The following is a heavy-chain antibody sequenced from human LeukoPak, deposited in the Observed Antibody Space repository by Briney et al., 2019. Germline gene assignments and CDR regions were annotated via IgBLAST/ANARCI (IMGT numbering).Heavy chain of an antibody. CDR3: ARVGAGGEYGG. J-gene: IGHJ4*02. D-gene: IGHD4-23*01. V-gene: IGHV1-46*01. CDR1: GYTFTSYD. CDR2: INPSGGST. Sequence: ASVKVSCKASGYTFTSYDINWVRQAPGQGLEWMGIINPSGGSTSYAQKFQGRVTMTRDTSTSTVYMELSSLRSEDTAVYYCARVGAGGEYGGWGQGTLVTVSS.